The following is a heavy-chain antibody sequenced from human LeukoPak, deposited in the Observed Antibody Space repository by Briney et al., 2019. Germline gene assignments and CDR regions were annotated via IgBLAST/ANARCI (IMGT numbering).Heavy chain of an antibody. Sequence: SQTLSLTCAISGDSVSSNSAAWNWIRQSPSRGLEWLGRTYYRSKWYNDYATSVKSRITINPDTSKNRFFLQLNSLTPEDTAVYYCAREGNDTAAYSSSLDAFDIWGQGTLVTVSS. J-gene: IGHJ3*02. D-gene: IGHD3-16*01. CDR3: AREGNDTAAYSSSLDAFDI. V-gene: IGHV6-1*01. CDR2: TYYRSKWYN. CDR1: GDSVSSNSAA.